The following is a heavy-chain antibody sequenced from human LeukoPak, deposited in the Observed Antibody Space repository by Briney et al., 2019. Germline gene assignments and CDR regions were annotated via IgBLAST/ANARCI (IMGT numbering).Heavy chain of an antibody. CDR3: ASSIGSGSYYGLADY. V-gene: IGHV3-33*08. J-gene: IGHJ4*02. CDR1: GFTFSGYG. CDR2: IWYDGSNK. D-gene: IGHD3-10*01. Sequence: GTSLRLSSAASGFTFSGYGMHWVRQAPGKGLEWVALIWYDGSNKYYADSVKGRFTISRDNSKNTLYLQMNSLRAEDTAVYYCASSIGSGSYYGLADYWGQGTLVTVSS.